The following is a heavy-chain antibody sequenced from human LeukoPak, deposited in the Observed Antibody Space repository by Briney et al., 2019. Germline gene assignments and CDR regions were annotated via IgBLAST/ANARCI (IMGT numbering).Heavy chain of an antibody. CDR3: ARGPPRGIVATILHVNYYYYMDV. D-gene: IGHD5-12*01. Sequence: ASVKVSCKASGYTFTSYDINWVRQATGQGLEWMGWMNPNSGNTGYAQKFQGRVTMTRNTSISTAYMELRSLRSENTAVYYCARGPPRGIVATILHVNYYYYMDVWGKGTTVTVSS. CDR2: MNPNSGNT. CDR1: GYTFTSYD. J-gene: IGHJ6*03. V-gene: IGHV1-8*01.